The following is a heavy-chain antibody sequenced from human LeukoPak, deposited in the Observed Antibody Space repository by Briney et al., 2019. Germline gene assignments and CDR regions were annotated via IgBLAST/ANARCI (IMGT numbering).Heavy chain of an antibody. D-gene: IGHD5-24*01. CDR1: GFTFRSYW. V-gene: IGHV3-74*01. J-gene: IGHJ4*02. CDR3: VRDGDDFNFDY. Sequence: PGGSLRLSCAASGFTFRSYWMHWVCQAPGKGLEWVSRVIRDGSFTNYADSVKGRFTISRDNAKNTLYLQMSSLRAEDTAVYFCVRDGDDFNFDYWGQGSLATVSS. CDR2: VIRDGSFT.